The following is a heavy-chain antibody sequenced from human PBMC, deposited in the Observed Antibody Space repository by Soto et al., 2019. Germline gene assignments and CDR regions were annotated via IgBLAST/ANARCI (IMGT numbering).Heavy chain of an antibody. Sequence: TGGSLRLSCAASGFTFSAYGMHWVRQAPGKGLEWVAVISYDGNNKYYADSVQGRFTISRDNSKNTLYLQMNSLRAEDTAVYYCAKVDILTGYMGPGYWGQGTLVTVSS. V-gene: IGHV3-30*18. CDR1: GFTFSAYG. CDR3: AKVDILTGYMGPGY. J-gene: IGHJ4*02. CDR2: ISYDGNNK. D-gene: IGHD3-9*01.